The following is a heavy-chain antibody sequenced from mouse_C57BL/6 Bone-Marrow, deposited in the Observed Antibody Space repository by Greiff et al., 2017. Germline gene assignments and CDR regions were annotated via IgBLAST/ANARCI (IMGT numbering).Heavy chain of an antibody. CDR1: GFTFSSYA. V-gene: IGHV5-4*01. D-gene: IGHD3-3*01. Sequence: EVKLMESGGGLVKPGGSLKLSCAASGFTFSSYAMSWVRQTPEKRLEWVATISDGGSYTYYPDNVKGRFTISRDNAKNNLYLQMSHLKSEDTAMYYCERDRGGDYWGQGTSVTVSS. J-gene: IGHJ4*01. CDR3: ERDRGGDY. CDR2: ISDGGSYT.